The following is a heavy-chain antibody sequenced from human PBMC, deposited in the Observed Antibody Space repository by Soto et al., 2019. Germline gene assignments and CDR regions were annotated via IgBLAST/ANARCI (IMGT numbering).Heavy chain of an antibody. J-gene: IGHJ4*02. CDR2: INPYNGNT. CDR1: GYTFTNYG. D-gene: IGHD6-13*01. CDR3: ARVSAAVGTGHYFDY. V-gene: IGHV1-18*01. Sequence: GASVKVSCKASGYTFTNYGFSWVGQAPGQGLEWMGWINPYNGNTNYAQKLQGRVTMTTVTSTSTVYMELRSLRSDDTAVYYCARVSAAVGTGHYFDYWGQGTLVTVSS.